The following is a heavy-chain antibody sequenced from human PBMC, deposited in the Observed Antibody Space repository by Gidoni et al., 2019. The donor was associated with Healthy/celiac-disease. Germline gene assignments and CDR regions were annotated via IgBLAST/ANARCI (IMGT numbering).Heavy chain of an antibody. CDR1: GGSISRYY. CDR3: ARGGTYGSGSYYNYPDAFDI. D-gene: IGHD3-10*01. J-gene: IGHJ3*02. V-gene: IGHV4-59*01. CDR2: IYYSGST. Sequence: QVQLQESGPGLVTPSETLSLTCPVSGGSISRYYWRWIRQPPGKGLEWIGYIYYSGSTNYNPSLKSRVTISVDTSKNQFSLKLSSVTAADTAVYYCARGGTYGSGSYYNYPDAFDIWGQGTMVTVSS.